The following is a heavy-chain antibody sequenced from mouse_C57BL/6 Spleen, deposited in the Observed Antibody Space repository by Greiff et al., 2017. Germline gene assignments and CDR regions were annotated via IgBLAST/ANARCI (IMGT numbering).Heavy chain of an antibody. D-gene: IGHD2-4*01. Sequence: EVHLVESGGGLVKPGGSLKLSCAASGFTFSDYGMHWVRQAPEKGLEWVAYISSGSSTNYYADTVKGRFTITRDNAKNTLFLQMTSLRSEDTAMYYCARDYYDYDNYFDYWGQGTTLTVSS. CDR3: ARDYYDYDNYFDY. CDR1: GFTFSDYG. V-gene: IGHV5-17*01. J-gene: IGHJ2*01. CDR2: ISSGSSTN.